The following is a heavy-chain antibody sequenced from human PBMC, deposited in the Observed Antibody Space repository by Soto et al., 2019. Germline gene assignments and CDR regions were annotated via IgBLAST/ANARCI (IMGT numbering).Heavy chain of an antibody. CDR1: GYTFTTFG. CDR3: ARERYCISSGCSLDC. J-gene: IGHJ4*02. Sequence: QVQLVQSGAEVKKPGASVKVSCKASGYTFTTFGITWVRQAPGQGLEWMGWISTYNGNTTYPQKLQGRGTMTTDTSTSTAYMELRSLRSDDTAVYYCARERYCISSGCSLDCWGQGTLVTVSS. CDR2: ISTYNGNT. V-gene: IGHV1-18*01. D-gene: IGHD2-2*01.